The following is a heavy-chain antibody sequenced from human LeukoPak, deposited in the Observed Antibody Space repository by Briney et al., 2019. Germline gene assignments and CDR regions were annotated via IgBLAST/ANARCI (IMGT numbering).Heavy chain of an antibody. V-gene: IGHV5-51*01. Sequence: GESPKISCKGSGYSFTSYWIGWVRQMPGKGLEWMGIIYPGDSDTRYSPSFQGQVTISADRSISTAYLQWSSLKASDTAMYYCARSPVVPAAIAYYFDYWGQGTLVTVSS. CDR3: ARSPVVPAAIAYYFDY. J-gene: IGHJ4*02. CDR2: IYPGDSDT. CDR1: GYSFTSYW. D-gene: IGHD2-2*01.